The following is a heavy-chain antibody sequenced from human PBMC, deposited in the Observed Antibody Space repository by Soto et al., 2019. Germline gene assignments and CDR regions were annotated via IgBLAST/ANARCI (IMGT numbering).Heavy chain of an antibody. D-gene: IGHD3-22*01. CDR1: GGSISSGGHY. CDR3: AREWVSSGPYFDY. J-gene: IGHJ4*02. CDR2: IYYSGST. V-gene: IGHV4-31*03. Sequence: SETLSLTCTVSGGSISSGGHYWSWIRQHPGKGLEWIGYIYYSGSTYYNPSLKSRVTISVDTSKNQFSLKLSSVTAADTAVYYCAREWVSSGPYFDYWGQGTLVTVSS.